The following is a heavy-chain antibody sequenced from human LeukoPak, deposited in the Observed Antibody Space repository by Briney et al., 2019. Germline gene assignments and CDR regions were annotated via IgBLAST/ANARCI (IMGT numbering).Heavy chain of an antibody. D-gene: IGHD3-10*02. CDR2: MSSSGSTI. CDR1: GFTFSSYE. Sequence: QAGGSLRLSCAASGFTFSSYEMNRVRQAPGKGPEGVAYMSSSGSTIYYADSVKGRFTISRDNAKNSLYLQMNSLRAEDTAVYYCAELGITMIGGVWGKGTTVTISS. J-gene: IGHJ6*04. V-gene: IGHV3-48*03. CDR3: AELGITMIGGV.